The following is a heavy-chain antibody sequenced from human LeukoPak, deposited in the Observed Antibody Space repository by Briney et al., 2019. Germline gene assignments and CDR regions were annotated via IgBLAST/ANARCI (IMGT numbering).Heavy chain of an antibody. V-gene: IGHV3-30*18. CDR1: GFTFSSYG. J-gene: IGHJ4*02. Sequence: PGGSLRLSCAASGFTFSSYGMHWVRQAPGKGLEWVAVISYDGSNKYYADSVKGRFTISRDNSKNTLYLQMNSLRAEDTAVYYCAKDTSRRSGSYLFDYWGQGTLVTVSS. CDR2: ISYDGSNK. D-gene: IGHD1-26*01. CDR3: AKDTSRRSGSYLFDY.